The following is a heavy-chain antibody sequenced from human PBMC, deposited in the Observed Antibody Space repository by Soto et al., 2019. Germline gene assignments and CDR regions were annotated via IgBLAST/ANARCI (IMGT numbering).Heavy chain of an antibody. CDR1: GGSISSGGYY. CDR3: ARDRSYYDFWSGYHLTYYYYGMDV. CDR2: IYYSGST. Sequence: SETLSLTCTVSGGSISSGGYYWSWIRQHPGKGLEWIGYIYYSGSTYYTPSLKSRVTISVDTSKNQFSLKLSSVTAADTAVYYCARDRSYYDFWSGYHLTYYYYGMDVWGQGTTVTVSS. V-gene: IGHV4-31*03. J-gene: IGHJ6*02. D-gene: IGHD3-3*01.